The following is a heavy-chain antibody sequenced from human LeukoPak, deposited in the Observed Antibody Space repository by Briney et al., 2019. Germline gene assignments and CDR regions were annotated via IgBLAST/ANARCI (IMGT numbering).Heavy chain of an antibody. CDR2: MNPNRGNT. J-gene: IGHJ4*02. CDR3: ARALSIAARLSGGY. CDR1: GYTFTGQY. D-gene: IGHD6-6*01. V-gene: IGHV1-8*02. Sequence: ASVKVSCKASGYTFTGQYLHWVRQATGQGLEWMGWMNPNRGNTGYAQKFQGRVTMTRNTSISTAYMELSSLRSEDTAVYYCARALSIAARLSGGYWGQGTLVTVSS.